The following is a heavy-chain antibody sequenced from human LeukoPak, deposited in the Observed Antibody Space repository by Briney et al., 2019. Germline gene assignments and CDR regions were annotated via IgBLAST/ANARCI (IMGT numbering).Heavy chain of an antibody. CDR2: INHSGST. J-gene: IGHJ4*02. V-gene: IGHV4-34*01. D-gene: IGHD3-10*01. CDR3: AKSIGGRGDY. Sequence: SETLSLTCAVYGGSFSGYYWSWIRQPPGKGLEWIGEINHSGSTNYNPSLKSRVTISVDTSKNQFSLKLSSVTAADTAVYYCAKSIGGRGDYWGQGTLVTVSS. CDR1: GGSFSGYY.